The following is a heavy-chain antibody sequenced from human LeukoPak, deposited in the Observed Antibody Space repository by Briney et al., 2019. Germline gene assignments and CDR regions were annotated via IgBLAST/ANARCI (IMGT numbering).Heavy chain of an antibody. CDR3: ARCGHRNWFDP. Sequence: GGSLRLSCAASGFTFSDYYMSWIRQAPGKGLERVSYISSSGSTIYYADSVKGRLTISRDNAKNSLYLQMNSLRAEDTAVYYCARCGHRNWFDPWGQGTLVTVSS. J-gene: IGHJ5*02. CDR1: GFTFSDYY. V-gene: IGHV3-11*04. CDR2: ISSSGSTI. D-gene: IGHD5-12*01.